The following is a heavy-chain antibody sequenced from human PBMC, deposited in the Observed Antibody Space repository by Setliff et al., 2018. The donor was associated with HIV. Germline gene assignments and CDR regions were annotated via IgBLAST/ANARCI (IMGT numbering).Heavy chain of an antibody. Sequence: SETLSLTCTVSGGSITSSDYYWDWIRQPPGKGLEWIGTMYYGEGPYYNPSLTSRVTISVDRSKNQLSLKVNSVTAADTAVYYCARVIMARGVIRGIHYYYYMDVWGKGTTVTVSS. V-gene: IGHV4-39*07. CDR3: ARVIMARGVIRGIHYYYYMDV. CDR2: MYYGEGP. J-gene: IGHJ6*03. D-gene: IGHD3-10*01. CDR1: GGSITSSDYY.